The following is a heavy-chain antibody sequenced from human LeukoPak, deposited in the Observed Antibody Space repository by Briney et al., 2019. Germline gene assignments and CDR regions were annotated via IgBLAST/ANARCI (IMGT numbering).Heavy chain of an antibody. CDR1: GFTFSNYG. CDR2: ISYDGSNK. Sequence: GGSLRLSCAASGFTFSNYGLHWVRQAPGKGLEWVAVISYDGSNKYYADSVKGRFTISRDNSKNTLYLQMNSLRAEDTAVYYCAKGSYDILTGYPDAFDIWGQGTMVTVSS. CDR3: AKGSYDILTGYPDAFDI. D-gene: IGHD3-9*01. J-gene: IGHJ3*02. V-gene: IGHV3-30*18.